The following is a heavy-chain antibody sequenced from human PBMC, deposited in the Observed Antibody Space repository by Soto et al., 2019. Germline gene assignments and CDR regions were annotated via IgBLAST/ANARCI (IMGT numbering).Heavy chain of an antibody. Sequence: PGGSLRLSCAASGFTFNNAYMSWVRQAPGKGLEWVGRIKSKTDGGATDYAAPVKGRFTISRDDSKNTLYLQMNSLKIEDTAVYYCTTSRLGSCSSTSCLTYWGQGTLVTVSS. CDR2: IKSKTDGGAT. CDR1: GFTFNNAY. CDR3: TTSRLGSCSSTSCLTY. J-gene: IGHJ4*02. D-gene: IGHD2-2*01. V-gene: IGHV3-15*01.